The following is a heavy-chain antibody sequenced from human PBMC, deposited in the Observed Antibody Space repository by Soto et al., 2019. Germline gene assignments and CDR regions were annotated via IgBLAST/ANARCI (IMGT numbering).Heavy chain of an antibody. CDR1: GFTFSSYA. CDR2: ISGSGGST. D-gene: IGHD2-8*01. Sequence: GGSLRLSCAASGFTFSSYAMSWVRQAPGKGLEWVSAISGSGGSTYYADSVKGRFTISRDNSKNTLYLQMNSLRAEDTAVYYCAKVELGYCTNGVCFGYWGQGTLVTVSS. CDR3: AKVELGYCTNGVCFGY. J-gene: IGHJ4*02. V-gene: IGHV3-23*01.